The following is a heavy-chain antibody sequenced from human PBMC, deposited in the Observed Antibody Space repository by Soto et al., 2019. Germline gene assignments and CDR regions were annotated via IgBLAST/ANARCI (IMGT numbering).Heavy chain of an antibody. CDR3: AKGDEQQWLVPWFDP. CDR1: GFTFSSYG. CDR2: ISYDGSNK. V-gene: IGHV3-30*18. D-gene: IGHD6-19*01. J-gene: IGHJ5*02. Sequence: QVQLVESGGGVVQPGRSLRLSCAASGFTFSSYGMHWVRQAPGKGLEWVAVISYDGSNKYYADSVKGRFTISRDNSKNTLYLQMNSLRAEDTAVYYCAKGDEQQWLVPWFDPWGQGTLVTVSS.